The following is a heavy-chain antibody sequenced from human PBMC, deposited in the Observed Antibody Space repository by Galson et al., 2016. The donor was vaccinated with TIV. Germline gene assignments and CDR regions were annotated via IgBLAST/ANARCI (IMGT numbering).Heavy chain of an antibody. D-gene: IGHD5-18*01. Sequence: ESLSLTCAVSGYSISSGYYWGWIRQPPGKGLECVGSIYHSGSTYYNPSLKSRVTISVDSSKNEFSLRLSSVTAADTAVYYCVGQLWLRSYFDNWGQGTLVTVSS. J-gene: IGHJ4*02. V-gene: IGHV4-38-2*01. CDR1: GYSISSGYY. CDR3: VGQLWLRSYFDN. CDR2: IYHSGST.